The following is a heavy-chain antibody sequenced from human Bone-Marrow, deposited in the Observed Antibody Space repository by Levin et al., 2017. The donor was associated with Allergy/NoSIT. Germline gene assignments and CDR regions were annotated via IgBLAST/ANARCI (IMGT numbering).Heavy chain of an antibody. CDR1: GGTFSSEG. D-gene: IGHD4-17*01. V-gene: IGHV3-33*01. J-gene: IGHJ4*02. Sequence: PGGSLRLSCAASGGTFSSEGMHGVRQAPGKGLEWVAVIWYDGSNKYYADSVKGRFTISRDNSKNTLYLQMNSLRAEDTAVYYCARDRANDYGSYFDYWGQGTLVTVSS. CDR2: IWYDGSNK. CDR3: ARDRANDYGSYFDY.